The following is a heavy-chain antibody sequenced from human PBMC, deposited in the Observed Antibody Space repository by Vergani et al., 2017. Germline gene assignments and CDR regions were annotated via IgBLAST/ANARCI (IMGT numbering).Heavy chain of an antibody. CDR3: ARGRRVVVPAAIPGWYFDL. V-gene: IGHV3-7*01. D-gene: IGHD2-2*02. CDR1: GFTFSSYW. CDR2: IKQDGGEK. J-gene: IGHJ2*01. Sequence: EVQLVESGGGLVQPGGSLRLSCAASGFTFSSYWMSWVRQAPGKGLEWVANIKQDGGEKYYVDSVKGGFTISRDNAKNSLYLQMNSLRAEDTAVYYCARGRRVVVPAAIPGWYFDLWGRGTLVTVSS.